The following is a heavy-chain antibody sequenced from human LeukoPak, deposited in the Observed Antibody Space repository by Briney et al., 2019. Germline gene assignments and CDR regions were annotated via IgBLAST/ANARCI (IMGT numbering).Heavy chain of an antibody. CDR1: GGTFSSYA. Sequence: GASVKVSCKASGGTFSSYAISWVRQAPGQGLEWMGGIIPIFGTANYAQKFQGRVTITTDESTSTAYMELSSLRSEDTAVYYCAAIVVVTHDALDIWGQGTMVTVSS. J-gene: IGHJ3*02. CDR3: AAIVVVTHDALDI. D-gene: IGHD3-22*01. V-gene: IGHV1-69*05. CDR2: IIPIFGTA.